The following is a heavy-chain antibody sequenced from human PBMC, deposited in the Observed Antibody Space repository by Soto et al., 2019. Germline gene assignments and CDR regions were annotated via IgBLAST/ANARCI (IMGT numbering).Heavy chain of an antibody. CDR3: ARPLAGTTFDY. Sequence: GGSLRLSCAASGFTFSSYGMHWVRQAPGKGLEWVAVIWYDGSNKYYADSVKGRFTISRDNSKNTLYLQMNSLRAEDTAVYYCARPLAGTTFDYWGQGTLVTVSS. J-gene: IGHJ4*02. CDR2: IWYDGSNK. CDR1: GFTFSSYG. D-gene: IGHD3-10*01. V-gene: IGHV3-33*01.